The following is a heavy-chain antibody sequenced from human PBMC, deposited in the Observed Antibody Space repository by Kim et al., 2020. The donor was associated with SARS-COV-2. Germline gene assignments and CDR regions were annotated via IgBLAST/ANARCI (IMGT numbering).Heavy chain of an antibody. CDR2: IYHSGNT. D-gene: IGHD2-15*01. J-gene: IGHJ6*01. V-gene: IGHV4-4*02. CDR1: GASVSNSNW. Sequence: SETLSLTCAVSGASVSNSNWWSWVRQPPGKGLEWIGEIYHSGNTHYNPSLKSRVTISLDKSKNQFSLNLSSVTAADTAVYYCGKTPDFYYGMDVWGQGTTVTVSS. CDR3: GKTPDFYYGMDV.